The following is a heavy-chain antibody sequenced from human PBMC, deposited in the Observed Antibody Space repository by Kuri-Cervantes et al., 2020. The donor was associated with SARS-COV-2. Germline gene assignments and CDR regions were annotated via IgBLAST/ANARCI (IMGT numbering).Heavy chain of an antibody. CDR2: ISSTSSYI. Sequence: GESPKISCSASGFTFSSYSMNWVRQAPGKGLEWVSSISSTSSYIYYADSVKGRFTISRDNAKNSLYLQMNSLSAEDTAVYYCARDCSSPYKYYYYYYMDVWGKGTTVTVSS. D-gene: IGHD6-13*01. J-gene: IGHJ6*03. CDR1: GFTFSSYS. CDR3: ARDCSSPYKYYYYYYMDV. V-gene: IGHV3-21*01.